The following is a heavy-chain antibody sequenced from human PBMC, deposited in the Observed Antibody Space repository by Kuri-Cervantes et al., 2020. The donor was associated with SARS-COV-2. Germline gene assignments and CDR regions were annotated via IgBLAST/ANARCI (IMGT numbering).Heavy chain of an antibody. Sequence: GESLKISCAATGFTFSRSGMHWVRQAPGKGLEWVAVISYDGSNKYYADSVKGRFTISRDNSKNTLYLQMNSLRAEDTAVYYCASRNDMITFGGVIVMGFDYWGQGTLVTVSS. CDR3: ASRNDMITFGGVIVMGFDY. V-gene: IGHV3-30*03. J-gene: IGHJ4*02. CDR1: GFTFSRSG. D-gene: IGHD3-16*02. CDR2: ISYDGSNK.